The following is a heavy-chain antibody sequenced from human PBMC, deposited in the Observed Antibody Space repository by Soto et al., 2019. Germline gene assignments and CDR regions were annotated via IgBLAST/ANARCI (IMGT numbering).Heavy chain of an antibody. J-gene: IGHJ4*02. D-gene: IGHD6-19*01. CDR3: ARDRRVAGNPTFDY. CDR2: IYYSGST. V-gene: IGHV4-59*01. Sequence: PSETLSLTCTVSGGSISSYYWSWIRQPPGKGLEWIGYIYYSGSTNYNPSLKSRVTISVDTSKNQFSLKLSSVTAADTAVYYCARDRRVAGNPTFDYWGQGTLVTVSS. CDR1: GGSISSYY.